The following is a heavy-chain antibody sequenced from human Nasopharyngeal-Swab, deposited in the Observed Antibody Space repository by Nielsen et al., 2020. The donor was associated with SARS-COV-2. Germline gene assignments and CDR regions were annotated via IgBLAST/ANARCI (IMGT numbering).Heavy chain of an antibody. Sequence: ASVKVSCKASGYTFTSYAMHWVRQAPGQRLEWMGWINAGNGNTKYSQKFQGRVTITRDTSASTAYMELSSLRSEDTAVYYCARVPDYDSSGYYSGDWYFDLWGRGTLVTVSS. CDR1: GYTFTSYA. CDR3: ARVPDYDSSGYYSGDWYFDL. V-gene: IGHV1-3*01. CDR2: INAGNGNT. D-gene: IGHD3-22*01. J-gene: IGHJ2*01.